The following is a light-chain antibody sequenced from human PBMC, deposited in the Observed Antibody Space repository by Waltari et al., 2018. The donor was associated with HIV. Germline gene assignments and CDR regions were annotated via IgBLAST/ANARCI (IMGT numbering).Light chain of an antibody. CDR1: ALPRQF. J-gene: IGLJ2*01. CDR2: KDS. V-gene: IGLV3-25*03. CDR3: QSADITGTLGV. Sequence: SYELAQPPSVSVSPGQTARLTCSGDALPRQFVYWYQQKPGQAPIVVIYKDSERPSGIPERFSGFISGTTATLTISAVQAEDEAAYYCQSADITGTLGVFGGGTRLTV.